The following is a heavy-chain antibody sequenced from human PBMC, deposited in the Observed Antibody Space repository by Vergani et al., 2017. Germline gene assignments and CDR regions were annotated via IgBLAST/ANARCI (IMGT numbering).Heavy chain of an antibody. Sequence: QVQLQQSGPGLVKPSQTLSLTCAISGDSVSSNSAAWNWIRQSPSRGLEWLGRTYYRSKWYNDYAVSVKSRITINPDTSKNQFSLQLNSVTPEDTAVYYCARARGYCSSTGCPPPLYYYYYMDVWGKGTTVTVSS. CDR2: TYYRSKWYN. V-gene: IGHV6-1*01. CDR1: GDSVSSNSAA. D-gene: IGHD2-2*01. J-gene: IGHJ6*03. CDR3: ARARGYCSSTGCPPPLYYYYYMDV.